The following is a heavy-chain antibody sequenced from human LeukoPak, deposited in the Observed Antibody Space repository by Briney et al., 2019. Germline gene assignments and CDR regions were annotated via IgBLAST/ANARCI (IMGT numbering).Heavy chain of an antibody. Sequence: PGTSLRLSRVASGFPFDDYVIHWVRQAPGKGLEWVSAINWNNDHYGFADSVKGRFTISRDNAKNSLYLEMNSLRPDDSALYYCGKASTHSYYYIDVWGKGTTVIVSS. CDR3: GKASTHSYYYIDV. V-gene: IGHV3-9*01. J-gene: IGHJ6*03. D-gene: IGHD2-15*01. CDR1: GFPFDDYV. CDR2: INWNNDHY.